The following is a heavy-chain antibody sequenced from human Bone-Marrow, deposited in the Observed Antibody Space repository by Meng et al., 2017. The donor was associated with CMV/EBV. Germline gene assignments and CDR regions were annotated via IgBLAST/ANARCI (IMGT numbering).Heavy chain of an antibody. V-gene: IGHV3-21*01. CDR2: ISNSGAYI. CDR1: GFTFSSYS. Sequence: SCAASGFTFSSYSMNWVRQAPGKGLEWVASISNSGAYIYYSDSVKGRFTISRDNAQNSLFLHMDSLRAEDSAVYYCARDVSPRSSAYFAIYYFYALDVWGQGTTVTVSS. J-gene: IGHJ6*02. CDR3: ARDVSPRSSAYFAIYYFYALDV. D-gene: IGHD2-21*01.